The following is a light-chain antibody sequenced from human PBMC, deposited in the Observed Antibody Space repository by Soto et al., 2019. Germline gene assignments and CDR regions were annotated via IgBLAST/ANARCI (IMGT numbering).Light chain of an antibody. CDR2: DVN. V-gene: IGLV2-14*01. J-gene: IGLJ2*01. Sequence: QSALTQPASVSGSPRQSITISCTGTSSDNGGYHYVSWYQQHPGKAPKLMIYDVNNRPSGVSNRFSGSKSGNTASLTISGLQAEDEADYYCSSYTGSSVVFGGGTQLTVL. CDR3: SSYTGSSVV. CDR1: SSDNGGYHY.